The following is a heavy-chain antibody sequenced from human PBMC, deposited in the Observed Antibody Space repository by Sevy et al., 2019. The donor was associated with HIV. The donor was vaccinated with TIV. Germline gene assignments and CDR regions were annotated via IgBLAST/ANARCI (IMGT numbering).Heavy chain of an antibody. J-gene: IGHJ4*02. CDR3: ARAFRAVAGSYYFDY. D-gene: IGHD6-19*01. CDR2: FYYSEST. Sequence: SETLSLTCTVSGGSISISSYYWGWIRQPSGKGLEWIGSFYYSESTYYNPSLKSRVTISVDTSKNQFSLKLSSVTSADTAVYYCARAFRAVAGSYYFDYWGQGTLVTVSS. V-gene: IGHV4-39*01. CDR1: GGSISISSYY.